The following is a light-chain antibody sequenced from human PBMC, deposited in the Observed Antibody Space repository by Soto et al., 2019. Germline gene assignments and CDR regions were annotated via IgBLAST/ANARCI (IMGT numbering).Light chain of an antibody. CDR3: QQYGRSPGT. CDR1: QSVSFSY. Sequence: EIVLTQSPGTLSLSPGERATLSCWASQSVSFSYLAWYQQKPGQAPRLLIYGASSRAAGIPNRFSGSGSGTDFTLTISRLEPEDFAVYYCQQYGRSPGTFGQGTKLELK. J-gene: IGKJ2*02. CDR2: GAS. V-gene: IGKV3-20*01.